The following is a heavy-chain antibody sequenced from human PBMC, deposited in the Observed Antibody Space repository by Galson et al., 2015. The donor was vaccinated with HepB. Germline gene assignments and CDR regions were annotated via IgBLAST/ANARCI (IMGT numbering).Heavy chain of an antibody. Sequence: SLRLSCAASGFTFDDYAMHWVRQAPGKGLEWVSSISWNSGSIGYADSVKGRFTISRDNVKNSLYLQMNSLRAEDTALYYCAKDGGSSGWYEDYWGQGTLVTVSS. V-gene: IGHV3-9*01. CDR2: ISWNSGSI. D-gene: IGHD6-19*01. CDR1: GFTFDDYA. J-gene: IGHJ4*02. CDR3: AKDGGSSGWYEDY.